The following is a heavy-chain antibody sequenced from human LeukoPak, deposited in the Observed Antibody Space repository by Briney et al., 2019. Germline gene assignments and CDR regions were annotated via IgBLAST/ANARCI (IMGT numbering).Heavy chain of an antibody. CDR1: GFTFSSYA. CDR3: AKDRRYSSGWYYFDY. Sequence: GGSLRLSCAASGFTFSSYAMSWVRQAPGKGLEWVSAISGSGGSTYYADSVKGRFTISRDNSKNTLYLQMNSLRAEDTAVYYCAKDRRYSSGWYYFDYWGQGTLVTVSS. CDR2: ISGSGGST. V-gene: IGHV3-23*01. J-gene: IGHJ4*02. D-gene: IGHD6-19*01.